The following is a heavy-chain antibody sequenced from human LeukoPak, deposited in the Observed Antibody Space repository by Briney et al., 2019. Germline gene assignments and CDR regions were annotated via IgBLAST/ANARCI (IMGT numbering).Heavy chain of an antibody. D-gene: IGHD2-21*02. Sequence: GGSLRLSCAASGFTFSSYAMSWVRQAPGKGLEWVSAISGSGGSTYYADSVKGRFTISRDNSKNTLYLQMNSLRAEDTAVYYCSRDSLSSCGGDCYSGLDVWGQGTTVTVSS. J-gene: IGHJ6*02. CDR2: ISGSGGST. CDR3: SRDSLSSCGGDCYSGLDV. CDR1: GFTFSSYA. V-gene: IGHV3-23*01.